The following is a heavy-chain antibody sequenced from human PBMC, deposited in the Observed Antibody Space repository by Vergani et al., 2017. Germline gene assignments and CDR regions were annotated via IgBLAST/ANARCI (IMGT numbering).Heavy chain of an antibody. V-gene: IGHV4-61*08. CDR2: MYHSGST. Sequence: QVQLQESGPGLVKPSETLSLTCTVSGDSVISTDYHWGWIRQPPGKELEWIGYMYHSGSTNYNPSLETRVTISGDTSKNQFSLKLNSVTAADTAVYYCGRVADFYGLGSRLLDLWGQGILVTVSS. D-gene: IGHD3-10*01. CDR1: GDSVISTDYH. J-gene: IGHJ5*02. CDR3: GRVADFYGLGSRLLDL.